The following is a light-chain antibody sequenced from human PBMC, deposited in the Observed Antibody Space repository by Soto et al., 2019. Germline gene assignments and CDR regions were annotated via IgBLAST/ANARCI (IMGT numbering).Light chain of an antibody. J-gene: IGKJ4*01. V-gene: IGKV1-13*02. CDR1: QGINSA. CDR3: QQHGTLPLT. CDR2: DAS. Sequence: AIQLTQSPSSLSASTGDRVAISCRASQGINSALVWYQQKPGKSPKLLVYDASSLEGGVPSRFSGSGYGTDFTLTSTSLHPEDLATYYCQQHGTLPLTFGGGTKVEIK.